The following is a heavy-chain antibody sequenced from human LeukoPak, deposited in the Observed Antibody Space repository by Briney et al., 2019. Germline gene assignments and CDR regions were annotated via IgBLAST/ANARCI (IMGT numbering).Heavy chain of an antibody. D-gene: IGHD4-17*01. CDR3: ARSPSYGDYDY. J-gene: IGHJ4*02. CDR2: INPSGGST. Sequence: ASVKVSCKASGYTFTSYYMHWVRQAPGQGLEWMGIINPSGGSTSYAQKFQGRVTMTRDTSTSTVYMKLSRLRSEDTAVYYCARSPSYGDYDYWGQGTLVTVSS. CDR1: GYTFTSYY. V-gene: IGHV1-46*01.